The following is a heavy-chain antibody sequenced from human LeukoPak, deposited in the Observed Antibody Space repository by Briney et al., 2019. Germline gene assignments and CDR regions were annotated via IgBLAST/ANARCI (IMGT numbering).Heavy chain of an antibody. J-gene: IGHJ2*01. CDR1: GYTFISYG. Sequence: VASVKVSCKSSGYTFISYGIIWVRQAPGQGLEWMGWISGYNGNTNYAQNLQGRVTMTTDTSTSTAYMELRSLRSDDTAVYYCARGLGVVTAQSEQPKPRYFDLWGRGTQVTVSS. CDR3: ARGLGVVTAQSEQPKPRYFDL. D-gene: IGHD2-21*02. CDR2: ISGYNGNT. V-gene: IGHV1-18*01.